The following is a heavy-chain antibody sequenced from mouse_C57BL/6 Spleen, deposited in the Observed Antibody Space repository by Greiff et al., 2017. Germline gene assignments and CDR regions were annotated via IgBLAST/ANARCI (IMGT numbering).Heavy chain of an antibody. CDR2: IDPSDSDT. CDR3: ARSPYSNYVDY. CDR1: GYTFTSYW. J-gene: IGHJ2*01. D-gene: IGHD2-5*01. V-gene: IGHV1-52*01. Sequence: QVQLQQPGAELVRPGSSVKLSCKASGYTFTSYWMHWVKQRPIQGLEWIGNIDPSDSDTHYNQKFKDKATFTVDKSSSTAYMQLSSLTSEVSAVYYCARSPYSNYVDYWGQGTTLTVSS.